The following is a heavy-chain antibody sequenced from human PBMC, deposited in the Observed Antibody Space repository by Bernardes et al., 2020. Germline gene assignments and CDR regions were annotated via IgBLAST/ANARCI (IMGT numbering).Heavy chain of an antibody. Sequence: VGSLRLSCAASGFTFSGSAMHWVRQASGKGLEWVGRIRSKANSYATAYAASVKGRFTISRDDSKNTAYLQMNSLKTEDTAVYYCTRPYYYDSSGYYGYGAFDIWGQGTMVTVSS. CDR2: IRSKANSYAT. CDR3: TRPYYYDSSGYYGYGAFDI. D-gene: IGHD3-22*01. CDR1: GFTFSGSA. J-gene: IGHJ3*02. V-gene: IGHV3-73*01.